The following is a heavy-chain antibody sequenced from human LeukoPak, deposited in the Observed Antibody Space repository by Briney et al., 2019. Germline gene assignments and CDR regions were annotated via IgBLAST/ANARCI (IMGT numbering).Heavy chain of an antibody. V-gene: IGHV3-30*09. CDR1: GFTFSSYA. CDR3: ARKSCSSTSCYSHFDY. CDR2: ISYDGSNK. Sequence: GGSLRLSCAASGFTFSSYAMHWVRQAPGKGLEWVAVISYDGSNKYYADSVKGRFAISRDNSKNTLYLQMNSLRAEDTAVYYCARKSCSSTSCYSHFDYWGQGTLVTVSS. J-gene: IGHJ4*02. D-gene: IGHD2-2*01.